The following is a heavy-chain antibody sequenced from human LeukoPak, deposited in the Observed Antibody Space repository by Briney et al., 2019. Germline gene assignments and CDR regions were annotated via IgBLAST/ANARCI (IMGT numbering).Heavy chain of an antibody. Sequence: GRSLRLSCAASGFTFSSYSINWVRQAPGKGLEWVSSISSSSSYIYYADSVKGRFTISRDNAKNSLYLQMNSLRAEDTAVYYCARVVVVAATPVLWGQGTLVTVSS. CDR1: GFTFSSYS. V-gene: IGHV3-21*01. CDR2: ISSSSSYI. CDR3: ARVVVVAATPVL. J-gene: IGHJ4*02. D-gene: IGHD2-15*01.